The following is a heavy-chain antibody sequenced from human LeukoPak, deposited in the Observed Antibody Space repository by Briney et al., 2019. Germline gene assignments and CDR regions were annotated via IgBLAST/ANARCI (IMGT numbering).Heavy chain of an antibody. V-gene: IGHV3-7*01. CDR2: IKQDGSEK. Sequence: PGGSLRLSCAASGFTFSSYWMSWVRQAPGKGLEWVANIKQDGSEKYYADSVKGRFTISRDNSKNTLYLQMNSLRAEDTAVYYCAKDLQVGWFGEIDYWGQGTLVTVSS. CDR1: GFTFSSYW. D-gene: IGHD3-10*01. CDR3: AKDLQVGWFGEIDY. J-gene: IGHJ4*02.